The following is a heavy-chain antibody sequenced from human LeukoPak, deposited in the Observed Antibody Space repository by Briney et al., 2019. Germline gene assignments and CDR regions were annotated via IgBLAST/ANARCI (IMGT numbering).Heavy chain of an antibody. CDR3: ARKRYGDYDF. CDR2: IKQDGGDK. CDR1: GFTFNNYY. Sequence: PGGSLRLSCAASGFTFNNYYMSWVRQAPGKGLEWVANIKQDGGDKYYVDSVRGRFTISRDNAKNSLFLQMNSLRAEDTAVYYCARKRYGDYDFWGQGTLVTVSS. J-gene: IGHJ4*02. V-gene: IGHV3-7*01. D-gene: IGHD4-17*01.